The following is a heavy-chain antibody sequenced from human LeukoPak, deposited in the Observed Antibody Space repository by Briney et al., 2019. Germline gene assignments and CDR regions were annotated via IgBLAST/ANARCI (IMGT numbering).Heavy chain of an antibody. Sequence: PSETLSLTCTVSGGSISSYYWSWIRQPPGKGLEWIGYTYYSGSTNYNPSLKSRVTISVDTSKNQFSLKLSSVTAADTAVYYCARERWEYYFDYWGQGTLVTVSS. J-gene: IGHJ4*02. CDR2: TYYSGST. D-gene: IGHD1-26*01. CDR1: GGSISSYY. V-gene: IGHV4-59*01. CDR3: ARERWEYYFDY.